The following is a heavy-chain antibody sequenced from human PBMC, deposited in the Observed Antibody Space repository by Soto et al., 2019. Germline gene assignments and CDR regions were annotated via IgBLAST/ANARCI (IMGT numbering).Heavy chain of an antibody. CDR3: AGGGIRTTVNFDY. CDR1: GFTFSSYA. J-gene: IGHJ4*02. D-gene: IGHD4-4*01. Sequence: GGSLRLSCAASGFTFSSYAMSWVRQAPGKGLEWVSAISGSGGSTYYADSVKGRFTISRDNSKNTLYLQMNSLRAEDTAVYYCAGGGIRTTVNFDYWGQGTLVTVSS. V-gene: IGHV3-23*01. CDR2: ISGSGGST.